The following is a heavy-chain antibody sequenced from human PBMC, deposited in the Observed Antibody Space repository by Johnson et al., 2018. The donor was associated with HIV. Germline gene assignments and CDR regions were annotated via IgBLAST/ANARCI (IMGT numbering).Heavy chain of an antibody. J-gene: IGHJ3*02. V-gene: IGHV3-30*04. Sequence: QVQLVESGGGVVQPGRSLRLSCSASGFTCSSYALHWVRQAPGKGLAWVAVISYDGSTKYYADSVKGRFTISRDNSKNTLYLQMNSLRAEDTAVYYCARGYYDFWSGRPNDDAFDIWGQGTMVTVSS. D-gene: IGHD3-3*01. CDR1: GFTCSSYA. CDR3: ARGYYDFWSGRPNDDAFDI. CDR2: ISYDGSTK.